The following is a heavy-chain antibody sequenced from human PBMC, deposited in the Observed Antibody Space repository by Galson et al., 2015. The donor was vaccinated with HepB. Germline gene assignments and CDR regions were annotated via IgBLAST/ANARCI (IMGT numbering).Heavy chain of an antibody. D-gene: IGHD3-10*01. Sequence: SVKVSCKASGYTFTSYGISWVRQAPGQGLEWMGWISAYNGNTNYAQKFQERVTITRDMSTSTAYMELSSLRSEDTAVYYCAAGYYYGSGSPPGGWGQGALVTVSS. CDR3: AAGYYYGSGSPPGG. J-gene: IGHJ4*02. CDR2: ISAYNGNT. CDR1: GYTFTSYG. V-gene: IGHV1-18*01.